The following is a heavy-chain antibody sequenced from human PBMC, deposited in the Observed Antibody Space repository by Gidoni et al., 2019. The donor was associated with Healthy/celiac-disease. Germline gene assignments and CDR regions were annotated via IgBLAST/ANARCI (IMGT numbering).Heavy chain of an antibody. CDR2: IIPTFGTA. Sequence: QVQLVQSGAEVKKPGSSVTVSCEGAGGTFRSDAISWVRQAPGQGLEWMGGIIPTFGTANYAQKFQGRVTITADESTSTAYMELSSLRSEDTAVYYCAREVRAAAGTYPYFQHWGQGTLVTVSS. D-gene: IGHD6-13*01. V-gene: IGHV1-69*01. J-gene: IGHJ1*01. CDR3: AREVRAAAGTYPYFQH. CDR1: GGTFRSDA.